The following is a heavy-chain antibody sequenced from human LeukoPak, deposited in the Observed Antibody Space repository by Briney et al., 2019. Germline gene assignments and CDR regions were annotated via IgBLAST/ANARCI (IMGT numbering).Heavy chain of an antibody. J-gene: IGHJ4*02. Sequence: PSETLSLTCTVSGGSISSYYWSWIRQPPGKGLEWIGYIYYSGSTNYNPSLKSRVTISVGTSKNQFSLKLSSVTAADTAVYYCARGRFGELYGDWGQGTLVTVSS. CDR1: GGSISSYY. CDR2: IYYSGST. D-gene: IGHD3-10*01. V-gene: IGHV4-59*01. CDR3: ARGRFGELYGD.